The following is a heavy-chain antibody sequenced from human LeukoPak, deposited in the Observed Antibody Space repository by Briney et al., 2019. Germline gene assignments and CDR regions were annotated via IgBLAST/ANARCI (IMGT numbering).Heavy chain of an antibody. CDR3: AELVITMIGGV. CDR1: GFTFSSYE. V-gene: IGHV3-48*03. J-gene: IGHJ6*04. D-gene: IGHD3-10*02. Sequence: GGSLRLSCAASGFTFSSYEMNWVRQAPGEGLEWVSYISSSGSTIYYADSVKGRFTISRDNAKNSLYLQMNSLRAEDTAVYYCAELVITMIGGVWGKGTTVIISS. CDR2: ISSSGSTI.